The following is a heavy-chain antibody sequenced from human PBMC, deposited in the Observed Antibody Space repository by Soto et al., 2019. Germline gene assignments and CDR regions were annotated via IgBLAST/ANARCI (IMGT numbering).Heavy chain of an antibody. CDR3: VRVGSGSYSWRDR. Sequence: GGSLRLSCTFSGFIFSSNWMHWVRQAPGKGMVLVSRIHTYGGTTTYAESVKGRFTISRDNARNTLYLQMNSLRPEDTALYYCVRVGSGSYSWRDRWGQGTLGTVSS. CDR2: IHTYGGTT. CDR1: GFIFSSNW. J-gene: IGHJ5*02. D-gene: IGHD1-26*01. V-gene: IGHV3-74*01.